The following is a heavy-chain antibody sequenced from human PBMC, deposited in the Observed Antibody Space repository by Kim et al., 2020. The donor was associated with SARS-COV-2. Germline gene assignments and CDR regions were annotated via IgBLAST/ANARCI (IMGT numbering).Heavy chain of an antibody. D-gene: IGHD2-15*01. CDR1: GYSFTSYW. J-gene: IGHJ3*02. CDR3: ARPGYCSGGSCYSDAFDI. V-gene: IGHV5-51*01. Sequence: GESLKISCKGSGYSFTSYWIGWVRQMPGKGLEWMGIIYPGDSDTRYSPSFQGQVTISADKSISTAYLQWSSLKASDTAMYYCARPGYCSGGSCYSDAFDIWGQGTMVTVSS. CDR2: IYPGDSDT.